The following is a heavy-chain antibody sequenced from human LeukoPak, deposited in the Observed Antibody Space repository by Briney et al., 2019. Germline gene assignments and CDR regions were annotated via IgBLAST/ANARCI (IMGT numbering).Heavy chain of an antibody. J-gene: IGHJ4*02. V-gene: IGHV3-23*01. CDR2: ISGSGGTT. CDR1: GFTFSSYA. Sequence: PGGSLRLSCAASGFTFSSYAMIWVRQAPGKGLEWVSIISGSGGTTDYADSVKGRFTISRDNSKNTLYLQMNSLRAEDTAVYYCAKVGSSDYWGQGTLVTVSS. D-gene: IGHD6-6*01. CDR3: AKVGSSDY.